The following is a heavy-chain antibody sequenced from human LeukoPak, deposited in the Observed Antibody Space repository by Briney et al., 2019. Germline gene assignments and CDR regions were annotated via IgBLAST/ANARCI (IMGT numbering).Heavy chain of an antibody. CDR2: IYPGDSDT. CDR3: ARTRYYYGSGNYYGMDV. V-gene: IGHV5-51*01. Sequence: GEPLKISWKGSGSSFTSYWIGWVRQLPGKGLEWMGIIYPGDSDTRYSPSFQGQVTISADKSISTAYLQWSSLKASDTAMYYCARTRYYYGSGNYYGMDVWGKGTTVTVSS. D-gene: IGHD3-10*01. CDR1: GSSFTSYW. J-gene: IGHJ6*04.